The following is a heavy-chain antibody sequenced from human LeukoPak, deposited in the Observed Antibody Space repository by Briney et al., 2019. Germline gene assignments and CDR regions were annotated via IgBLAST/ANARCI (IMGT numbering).Heavy chain of an antibody. V-gene: IGHV3-30*18. Sequence: GGSLRLSCAASGFTFSSYGMHWVRQAPGKGLEWVAVISYDGSNKYYADSVKGRFTISRDNSKNTLYLQMNSLRAEDTAVYYCANIRLGRDVWGQGTTVTVSS. D-gene: IGHD2-2*02. CDR2: ISYDGSNK. J-gene: IGHJ6*02. CDR3: ANIRLGRDV. CDR1: GFTFSSYG.